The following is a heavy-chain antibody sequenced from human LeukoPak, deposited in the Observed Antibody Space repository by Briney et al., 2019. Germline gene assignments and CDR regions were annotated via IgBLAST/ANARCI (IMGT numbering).Heavy chain of an antibody. CDR2: MYHSGST. Sequence: SETLSLTCSVSGYSISSAYYWGWIRQPPGKGLEWIGTMYHSGSTNYNPSLKSRVTISVDTSKNQFSLKLSSVTAADTAVYYCARERYYYDSSAMPRVFDIWGQGTMVTVSS. V-gene: IGHV4-38-2*02. CDR3: ARERYYYDSSAMPRVFDI. J-gene: IGHJ3*02. D-gene: IGHD3-22*01. CDR1: GYSISSAYY.